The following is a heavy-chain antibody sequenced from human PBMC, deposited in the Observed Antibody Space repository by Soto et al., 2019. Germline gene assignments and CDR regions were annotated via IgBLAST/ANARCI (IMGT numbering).Heavy chain of an antibody. V-gene: IGHV3-23*01. CDR1: GFTFSSYA. D-gene: IGHD3-22*01. CDR2: ISGSGGST. CDR3: AKDYYDSSAPIRTSYFQH. Sequence: PGGSLRLSCAASGFTFSSYAMSWVRQAPGKGLEWVSAISGSGGSTYYADSVKGRFTISRDNSKNTLYLQMNSLRAEDTAVYYCAKDYYDSSAPIRTSYFQHWGQGTLVTVSS. J-gene: IGHJ1*01.